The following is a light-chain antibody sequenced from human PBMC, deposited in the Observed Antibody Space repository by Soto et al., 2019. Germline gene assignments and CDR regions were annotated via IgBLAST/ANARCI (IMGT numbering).Light chain of an antibody. CDR3: QLYEILLLT. CDR2: DAS. CDR1: QDINKN. Sequence: DIQMTLSPSSLSTSVGHRVTITCQASQDINKNLIWYQQKPGKAPKLLIYDASDLETGVPSRFSGSGSGTGFTFTISSLQPEDFATYYCQLYEILLLTFGQGTLLEIK. J-gene: IGKJ5*01. V-gene: IGKV1-33*01.